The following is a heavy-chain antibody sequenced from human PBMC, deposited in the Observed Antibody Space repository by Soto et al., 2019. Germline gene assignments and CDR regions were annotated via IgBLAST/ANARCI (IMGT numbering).Heavy chain of an antibody. D-gene: IGHD2-21*02. CDR1: GESFSGYY. J-gene: IGHJ4*02. V-gene: IGHV4-34*01. CDR2: INHSGST. CDR3: ARVPVVTALIWYYFDY. Sequence: ASETLSLTCAVYGESFSGYYCSWIRQPPGKGLEWIGEINHSGSTNYNPSLKSRVTISVDTSKNQFSLKLSSVTAADTAVYYCARVPVVTALIWYYFDYWGQGTLVTVSS.